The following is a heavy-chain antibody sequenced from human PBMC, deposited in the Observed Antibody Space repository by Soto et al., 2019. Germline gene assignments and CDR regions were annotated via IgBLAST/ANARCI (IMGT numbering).Heavy chain of an antibody. Sequence: SETLSLTCAVSGGSISSSNWWSWVRQPPGKGLEWIGEIYHSGSTNYNPSLKSRVTISVDKSKNQFSLKLSSVTAADTAVYYCARGAAATTDYYYYGMDVWGQGTTVTVSS. V-gene: IGHV4-4*02. J-gene: IGHJ6*02. CDR3: ARGAAATTDYYYYGMDV. D-gene: IGHD6-13*01. CDR1: GGSISSSNW. CDR2: IYHSGST.